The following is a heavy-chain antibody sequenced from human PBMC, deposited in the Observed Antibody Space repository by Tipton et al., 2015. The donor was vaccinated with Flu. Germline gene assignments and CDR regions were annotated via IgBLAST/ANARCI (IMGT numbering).Heavy chain of an antibody. CDR3: VRDQGLGDGLTYDYYGMDV. D-gene: IGHD3-22*01. J-gene: IGHJ6*02. V-gene: IGHV4-38-2*02. Sequence: TLSLTCSVSGDSIASDYYWGWIRQPPGKGLEWIGNIYHTGSTYYNPSLRSRVSISVDTSKNQFSLNLKSVTAADTAVYYCVRDQGLGDGLTYDYYGMDVWGQGTTVTVS. CDR2: IYHTGST. CDR1: GDSIASDYY.